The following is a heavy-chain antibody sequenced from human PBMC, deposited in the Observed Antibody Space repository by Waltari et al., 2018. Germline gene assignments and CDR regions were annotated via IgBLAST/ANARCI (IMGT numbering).Heavy chain of an antibody. D-gene: IGHD3-22*01. V-gene: IGHV4-39*07. CDR1: SGSISSSTYY. Sequence: HLQLQESGPGLVKPSETLSLSCSVSSGSISSSTYYWGWIRQPPGKGLEWIGSIYKTGNTYYHPSLESRVTLSVDTSKNQFSLHLSSVTAADTAVYYIVRHTIVVITTNTPFDPWGQGTLVTVSS. J-gene: IGHJ5*02. CDR2: IYKTGNT. CDR3: VRHTIVVITTNTPFDP.